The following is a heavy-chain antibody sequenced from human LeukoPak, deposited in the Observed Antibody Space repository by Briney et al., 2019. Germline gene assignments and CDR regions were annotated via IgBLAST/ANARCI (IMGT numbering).Heavy chain of an antibody. J-gene: IGHJ4*02. CDR3: ARDRTEYDFWSGYYNGPFDY. CDR2: IWYDGSNK. V-gene: IGHV3-33*01. Sequence: VRSLRLSCAASGFTFSSYGMHWVRQAPGKGLEWVAVIWYDGSNKYYADSVKGRFTISRDNSKNTLYLQMNSLRAEDTAVYYCARDRTEYDFWSGYYNGPFDYWGQGTLVTVSS. D-gene: IGHD3-3*01. CDR1: GFTFSSYG.